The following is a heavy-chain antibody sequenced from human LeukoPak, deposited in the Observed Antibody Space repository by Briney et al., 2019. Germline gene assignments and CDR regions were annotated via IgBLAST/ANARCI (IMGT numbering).Heavy chain of an antibody. CDR1: GFTFSSYA. D-gene: IGHD3-22*01. V-gene: IGHV3-23*01. CDR2: ISGSGGST. Sequence: PGGSLRLSCAASGFTFSSYAMSWVRQAPGKGLEWASAISGSGGSTYYADSVKGRFTISRDNSKNTLYLQMNSLRAEDTAVYYCAKSSLRITMIVVVIKPYYFDYWGQGTLVTVSS. CDR3: AKSSLRITMIVVVIKPYYFDY. J-gene: IGHJ4*02.